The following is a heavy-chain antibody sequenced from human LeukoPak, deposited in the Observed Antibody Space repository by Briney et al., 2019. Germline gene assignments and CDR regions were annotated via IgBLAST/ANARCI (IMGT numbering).Heavy chain of an antibody. D-gene: IGHD3-3*01. J-gene: IGHJ6*02. CDR2: ISYDGSNK. CDR1: GFTFSNAW. V-gene: IGHV3-30-3*01. CDR3: ARDDYDFWSGYYPYYYYGMDV. Sequence: GGSLRLSCAASGFTFSNAWMNWVRQAPGKGLEWVAVISYDGSNKYYADSVKGRFTISRDNSKNTLYLQMNSLRAEDTAVYYCARDDYDFWSGYYPYYYYGMDVWGQGTTVTVSS.